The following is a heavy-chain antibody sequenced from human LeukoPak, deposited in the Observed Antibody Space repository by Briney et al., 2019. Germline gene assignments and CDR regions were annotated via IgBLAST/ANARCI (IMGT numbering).Heavy chain of an antibody. V-gene: IGHV1-2*06. D-gene: IGHD1-20*01. CDR2: INPNSGGT. Sequence: ASVKVSCKASGYTFTGYYMHWVRQAPGQGLEWMGRINPNSGGTNYAQKFQGRVTMTRDTSISTAYMELSRLRSDDTAVYYCARFGNWNDVGIDYWGQGTLVTVSS. CDR3: ARFGNWNDVGIDY. J-gene: IGHJ4*02. CDR1: GYTFTGYY.